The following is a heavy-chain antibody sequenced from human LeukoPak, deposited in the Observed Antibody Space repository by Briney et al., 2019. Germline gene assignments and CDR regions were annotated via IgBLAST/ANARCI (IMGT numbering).Heavy chain of an antibody. CDR2: IDWDDDK. J-gene: IGHJ4*02. D-gene: IGHD6-6*01. V-gene: IGHV2-70*12. CDR1: GFSLSTNGMC. CDR3: AHRGEEGRYSSSSYDY. Sequence: SGPTLVNPTQTLRLTCTFSGFSLSTNGMCVSWVRQPPGKAPEWLARIDWDDDKYYSTSLKTRLTISKDTSKNQVVLTMTNMDPVDTATYYCAHRGEEGRYSSSSYDYWGQGTLVTVSS.